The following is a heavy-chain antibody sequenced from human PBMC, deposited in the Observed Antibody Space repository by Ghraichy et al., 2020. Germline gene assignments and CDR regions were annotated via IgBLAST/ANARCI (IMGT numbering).Heavy chain of an antibody. CDR1: GASLNSGCYY. J-gene: IGHJ6*02. V-gene: IGHV4-31*03. Sequence: SETLSLTCSVSGASLNSGCYYWAWLRHLAGTGLEWTGYTHFGGTTYYNPSLKGRVVISRDTTKNQFSLTVNSVSAADTAVYYCARGLPLDVWGQGTTVPGSS. CDR3: ARGLPLDV. CDR2: THFGGTT.